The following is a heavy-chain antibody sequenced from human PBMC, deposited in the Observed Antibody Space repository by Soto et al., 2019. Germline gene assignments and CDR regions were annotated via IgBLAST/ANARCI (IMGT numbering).Heavy chain of an antibody. V-gene: IGHV5-51*01. J-gene: IGHJ6*02. CDR1: GYSFTSYW. Sequence: PGESLKISCKGSGYSFTSYWIGWVRQMPGKGLEWMGIIYPGDSDTRYSPSFQGQVTISADKSISTAYLQWSSLKASDTAMYYCERRRSSSWYRGDWYYYYGMDVWGQGTTVTVSS. D-gene: IGHD6-13*01. CDR2: IYPGDSDT. CDR3: ERRRSSSWYRGDWYYYYGMDV.